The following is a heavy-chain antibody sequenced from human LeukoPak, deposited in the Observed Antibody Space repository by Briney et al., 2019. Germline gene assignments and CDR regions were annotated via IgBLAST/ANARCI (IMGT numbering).Heavy chain of an antibody. V-gene: IGHV6-1*01. J-gene: IGHJ4*02. Sequence: SQTLSLTCAISGDSVSSNSAAWNWIRQSPSRGLEWLGRTYYRSKWYNDYAVSVKSRITINPDTSKNQFSLQLNSVTPEDTAVYYCARSGHYYDSSGYYYFDYWGQGTLVTVSS. CDR2: TYYRSKWYN. CDR3: ARSGHYYDSSGYYYFDY. D-gene: IGHD3-22*01. CDR1: GDSVSSNSAA.